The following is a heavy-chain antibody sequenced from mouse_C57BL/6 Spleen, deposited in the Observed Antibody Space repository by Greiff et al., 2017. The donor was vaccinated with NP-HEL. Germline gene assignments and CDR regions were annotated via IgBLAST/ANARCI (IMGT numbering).Heavy chain of an antibody. CDR2: IYPGNSDT. V-gene: IGHV1-5*01. CDR3: TKGDSSGDFDY. CDR1: GYTFTSYW. D-gene: IGHD3-2*02. J-gene: IGHJ2*01. Sequence: VQLQQSGTVLARPGASVKMSCKTSGYTFTSYWMPWVKQRPGQGLEWIGAIYPGNSDTSYNQKFKGKAKLTAVTSASTAYMELSSLTNEDSAVYYCTKGDSSGDFDYWGQGTTLTVSS.